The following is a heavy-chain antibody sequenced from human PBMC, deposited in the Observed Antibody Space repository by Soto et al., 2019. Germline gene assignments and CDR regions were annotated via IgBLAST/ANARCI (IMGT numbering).Heavy chain of an antibody. CDR1: GFTLSSYA. CDR2: ISGSGGST. D-gene: IGHD3-10*01. Sequence: GGSLRLSCAASGFTLSSYAMSWVRQAPGKGLEWVSAISGSGGSTYYADSVKGRFTISRDNSKNTLYLQMNSLRAEDTAVYYCAKDLQNSRVLGGEYWGQGTLVTVSS. CDR3: AKDLQNSRVLGGEY. J-gene: IGHJ4*02. V-gene: IGHV3-23*01.